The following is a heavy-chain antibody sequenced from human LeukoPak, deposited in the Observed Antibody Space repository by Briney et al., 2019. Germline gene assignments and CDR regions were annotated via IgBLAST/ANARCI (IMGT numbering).Heavy chain of an antibody. CDR2: ISSSSTI. CDR3: ARDFPGSSAHFDY. J-gene: IGHJ4*02. D-gene: IGHD6-25*01. V-gene: IGHV3-48*01. CDR1: GFTFSSYA. Sequence: GGSLRLSCAASGFTFSSYAMSWVRQAPGKGLEWVSYISSSSTIYYADSVKGRFTISRDNAKNSLYLQMNSLRAEDTAVYYCARDFPGSSAHFDYWGQGTLVTVSS.